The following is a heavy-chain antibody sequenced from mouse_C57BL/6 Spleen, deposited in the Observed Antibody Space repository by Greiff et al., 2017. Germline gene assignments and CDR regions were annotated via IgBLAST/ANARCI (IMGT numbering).Heavy chain of an antibody. V-gene: IGHV1-62-2*01. CDR3: ARHETLDGTDFDY. CDR2: IYPGGGSI. J-gene: IGHJ2*01. CDR1: GYTFTEYS. Sequence: QVQLQQSGAELVKPGASVTLSCKASGYTFTEYSIHWVKQRPGQGLEWIGWIYPGGGSINYNEKFKDKDTLTADKSSSTAYMELSSLTSEDSAVYFGARHETLDGTDFDYWGQGTTLTVSS. D-gene: IGHD4-1*01.